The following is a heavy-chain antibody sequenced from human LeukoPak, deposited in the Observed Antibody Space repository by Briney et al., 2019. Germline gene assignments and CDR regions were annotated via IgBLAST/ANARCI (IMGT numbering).Heavy chain of an antibody. V-gene: IGHV3-23*01. CDR3: AKGVSSLTFSFDY. Sequence: GGSLRLSCAASGFTFSSYAMSWVRQAPGKGLEWVSSISGSSTYYADPVKGRFTISRENSKNTLYLQMNSLRAEDTAVYYCAKGVSSLTFSFDYWGQGTLVTVSS. CDR2: ISGSST. D-gene: IGHD6-13*01. CDR1: GFTFSSYA. J-gene: IGHJ4*02.